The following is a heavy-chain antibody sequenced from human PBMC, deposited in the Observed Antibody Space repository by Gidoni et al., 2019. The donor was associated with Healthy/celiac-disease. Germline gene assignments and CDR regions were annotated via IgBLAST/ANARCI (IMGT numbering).Heavy chain of an antibody. D-gene: IGHD2-21*02. V-gene: IGHV4-34*01. CDR1: GGSFSGYY. Sequence: QVQLQQWGAGLLKPSETLSLTCAVYGGSFSGYYWSWIRQPPGKGLEWIGEINHSGSTNYNPSLKSRVTISVDTSKNQFSLKLSSVTAADTAVYYCARGAAYCGGDCYINWGQGTLVTVSS. CDR2: INHSGST. J-gene: IGHJ4*02. CDR3: ARGAAYCGGDCYIN.